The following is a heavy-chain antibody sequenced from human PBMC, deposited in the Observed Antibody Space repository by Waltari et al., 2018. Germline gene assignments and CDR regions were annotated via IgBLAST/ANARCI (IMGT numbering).Heavy chain of an antibody. CDR3: ARTTTIKSLDY. CDR1: GYTFTEYY. D-gene: IGHD1-7*01. Sequence: EVQLVQSGAEVKKPGATVKISCKASGYTFTEYYMHWVQQAPGKGFEWVGRIDPEDGETKYAEKFQGRATITADTSIDTVYMELNSLRSEDTANFYCARTTTIKSLDYWGQGTLVTVSS. J-gene: IGHJ4*02. V-gene: IGHV1-69-2*01. CDR2: IDPEDGET.